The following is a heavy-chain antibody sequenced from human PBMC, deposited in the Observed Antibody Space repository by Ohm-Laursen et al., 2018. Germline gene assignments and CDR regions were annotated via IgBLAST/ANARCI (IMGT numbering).Heavy chain of an antibody. CDR3: ARVGTTVAAGTLDY. J-gene: IGHJ4*02. CDR2: ISSSGSTI. CDR1: GFTFSDYY. V-gene: IGHV3-11*01. Sequence: SLRLSCAASGFTFSDYYMSWIRQAPGKGLEWVSYISSSGSTIYYADSVKGRFTISRDNAKNSLYLQMDSLRVEDTAVYYCARVGTTVAAGTLDYWGQGTLVTVSS. D-gene: IGHD4-11*01.